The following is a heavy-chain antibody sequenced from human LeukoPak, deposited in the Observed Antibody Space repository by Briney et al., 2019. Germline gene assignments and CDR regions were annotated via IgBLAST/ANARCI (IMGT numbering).Heavy chain of an antibody. CDR2: IIPNSGGT. CDR1: VYTFTGYY. D-gene: IGHD3-3*01. CDR3: AKDEPITIFGVVIIFDY. J-gene: IGHJ4*02. Sequence: GASVKVSCKASVYTFTGYYMHWVRQAPRQGLEWMGCIIPNSGGTNYAQKFQGRVTMTRDTSISTAYMELSRLRSDDTAVYYCAKDEPITIFGVVIIFDYWGQGTLVTVSS. V-gene: IGHV1-2*02.